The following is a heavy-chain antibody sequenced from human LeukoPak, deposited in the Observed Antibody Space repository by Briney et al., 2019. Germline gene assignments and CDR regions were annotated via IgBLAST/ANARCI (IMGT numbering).Heavy chain of an antibody. V-gene: IGHV1-18*01. CDR2: ISAYNGNT. CDR1: GYTFTSYG. CDR3: ARANGVGRPIAVAAWFDP. D-gene: IGHD6-19*01. J-gene: IGHJ5*02. Sequence: GASVKVSCKASGYTFTSYGISWVRQAPGQGLEWMGWISAYNGNTNYAQKLQGRVTMTTDTSTSTAYMELRSLRSDDTAVYYCARANGVGRPIAVAAWFDPWGQGTLVTVSS.